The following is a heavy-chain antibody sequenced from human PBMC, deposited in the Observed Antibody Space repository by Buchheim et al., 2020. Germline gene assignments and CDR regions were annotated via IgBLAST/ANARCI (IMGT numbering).Heavy chain of an antibody. V-gene: IGHV3-33*01. J-gene: IGHJ3*02. Sequence: QVQLVESGGGVVQPGRSLRLSCAASGFTFSSYGMHWVRQAPGKGLEWVAVIWYDGSNKYYADSVKGRFTISRDNSKNTLYLQMNSLRAEDTAVYYCARGIVGATRASRAFDIWGQGT. CDR2: IWYDGSNK. D-gene: IGHD1-26*01. CDR3: ARGIVGATRASRAFDI. CDR1: GFTFSSYG.